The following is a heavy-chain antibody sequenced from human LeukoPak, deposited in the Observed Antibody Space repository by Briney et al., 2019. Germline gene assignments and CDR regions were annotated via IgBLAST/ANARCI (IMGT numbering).Heavy chain of an antibody. CDR3: ARASGSSGYYQLPIDY. D-gene: IGHD3-22*01. Sequence: GGSLRLSCAASGFTVSSNYMTWVRQAPGKGLEWVSVIYSGGSTYYADSVKGRFTVSRDNFKNTLYLHMSSLRAEDTAVYSCARASGSSGYYQLPIDYWGQGTLVTVSS. J-gene: IGHJ4*02. CDR1: GFTVSSNY. CDR2: IYSGGST. V-gene: IGHV3-66*01.